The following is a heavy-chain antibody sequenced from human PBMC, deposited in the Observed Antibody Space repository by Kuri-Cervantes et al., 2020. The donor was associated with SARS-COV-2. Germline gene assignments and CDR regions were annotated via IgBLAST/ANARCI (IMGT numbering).Heavy chain of an antibody. Sequence: GESLKISCAASGFTFSDYYMSWIRQAPGKGLEWVAYISSSGSTINYADSVRGRFTISNDNAKKSLYLQMNSLRVEDTAVYYCSYGGQRYSYGMDVWGQGTTVTVSS. CDR1: GFTFSDYY. V-gene: IGHV3-11*01. CDR3: SYGGQRYSYGMDV. J-gene: IGHJ6*02. CDR2: ISSSGSTI. D-gene: IGHD3-16*01.